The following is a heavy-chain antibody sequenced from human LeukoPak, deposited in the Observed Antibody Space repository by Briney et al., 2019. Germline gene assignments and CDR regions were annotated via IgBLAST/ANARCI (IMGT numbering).Heavy chain of an antibody. CDR1: GGTFSSYA. CDR3: ARDAYSYSSSWARYYYYYMDV. CDR2: IIPIFGTA. Sequence: SVKVSCKASGGTFSSYAISWVRQAPGQGLEWMGGIIPIFGTANYAQKFQGRVTITADESTSTAYMELSSLRSEDTAVYYCARDAYSYSSSWARYYYYYMDVWGKGTTVTISS. D-gene: IGHD6-13*01. J-gene: IGHJ6*03. V-gene: IGHV1-69*13.